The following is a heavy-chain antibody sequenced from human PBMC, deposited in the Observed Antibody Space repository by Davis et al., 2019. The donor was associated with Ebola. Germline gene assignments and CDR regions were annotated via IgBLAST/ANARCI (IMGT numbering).Heavy chain of an antibody. V-gene: IGHV4-59*01. D-gene: IGHD3-10*01. J-gene: IGHJ4*02. CDR3: ARTPITMVRGVRGFDY. Sequence: MPGGSLRLSCTVSGGSISSYYWSWIRQPPGKGLEWIGYIYYSGSTNYNPSLKSRVTISVDTSKNQFSLKLSSVTAADTAVYYCARTPITMVRGVRGFDYWGQGTLVTVSS. CDR2: IYYSGST. CDR1: GGSISSYY.